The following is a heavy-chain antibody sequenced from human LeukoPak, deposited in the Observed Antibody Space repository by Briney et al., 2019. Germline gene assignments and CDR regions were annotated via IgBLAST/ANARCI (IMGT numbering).Heavy chain of an antibody. CDR1: GGSISSSSYY. V-gene: IGHV4-39*01. D-gene: IGHD3-22*01. Sequence: PSETLSLTCTVSGGSISSSSYYWGWIRQPPGKGLEWIGSIYYSGSTYYNPSLKSRVTISVDTSKNQFSLKLSSVTAADTAVYYCARQTPDYYDSSGRIFDIWGQGTMVTVSS. J-gene: IGHJ3*02. CDR2: IYYSGST. CDR3: ARQTPDYYDSSGRIFDI.